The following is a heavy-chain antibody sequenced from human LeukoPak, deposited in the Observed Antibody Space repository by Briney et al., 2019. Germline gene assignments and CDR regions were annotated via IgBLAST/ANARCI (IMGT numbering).Heavy chain of an antibody. CDR1: GFTISANY. Sequence: GGSLRLSCAASGFTISANYMNWVRQAPGKGLEWVSIIFSTGNTYYADSVQGRFTISRNNSKNTLYLQMDSLRAEDTAVYYCASVFWNGHWGQGTLVTVSS. CDR2: IFSTGNT. V-gene: IGHV3-66*01. D-gene: IGHD3-3*01. J-gene: IGHJ4*02. CDR3: ASVFWNGH.